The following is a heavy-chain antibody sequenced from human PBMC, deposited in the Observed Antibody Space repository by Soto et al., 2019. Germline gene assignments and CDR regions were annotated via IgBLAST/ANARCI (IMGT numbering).Heavy chain of an antibody. CDR1: GFTFSSYW. Sequence: EVQLVESGGGLVQPGGSLRLSCAASGFTFSSYWMHWVRQAPGKGLVWVSRINSDGSSTSYADSVKGRFTISRDNAKNTLYLQMNSLRAEDRAVYYCAREGGYDYREDFDYWGQGTLVTVSS. CDR2: INSDGSST. J-gene: IGHJ4*02. V-gene: IGHV3-74*01. D-gene: IGHD5-12*01. CDR3: AREGGYDYREDFDY.